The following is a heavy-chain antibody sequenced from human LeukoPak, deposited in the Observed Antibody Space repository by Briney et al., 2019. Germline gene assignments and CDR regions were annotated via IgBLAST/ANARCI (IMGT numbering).Heavy chain of an antibody. V-gene: IGHV3-30-3*01. CDR1: GFTFSSYA. D-gene: IGHD1-26*01. Sequence: PGGSLRLSCAASGFTFSSYAMHWVRQAPGKGLEWVAVISYDGSNKYYADSVKGRFTISRDNSKNTLYLQMNSLRAEDTAVYYCARDAEGYSGSYFDYWGQGTLVTVSS. CDR3: ARDAEGYSGSYFDY. CDR2: ISYDGSNK. J-gene: IGHJ4*02.